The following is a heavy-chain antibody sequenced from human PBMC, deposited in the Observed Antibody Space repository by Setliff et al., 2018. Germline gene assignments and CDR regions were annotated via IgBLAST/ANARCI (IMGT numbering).Heavy chain of an antibody. Sequence: ASVKVSCKASGYTFTSYDINWVRQATGQGLEWMGWMNPNSGNTGYAQQFQGRVTMPRNTSISTAYMELSSLRSEDTAVYYCSRSNYVILTRNWFDPWGQGTLVTVSS. D-gene: IGHD3-9*01. CDR1: GYTFTSYD. J-gene: IGHJ5*02. V-gene: IGHV1-8*02. CDR2: MNPNSGNT. CDR3: SRSNYVILTRNWFDP.